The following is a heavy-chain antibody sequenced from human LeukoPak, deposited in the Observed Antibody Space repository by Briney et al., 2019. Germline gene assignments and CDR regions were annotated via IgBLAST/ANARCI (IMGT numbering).Heavy chain of an antibody. CDR2: IIPIFGTA. CDR1: GGTFSSYA. CDR3: ARFPDWGYQSPLFD. J-gene: IGHJ4*02. D-gene: IGHD7-27*01. Sequence: SVKVSCKASGGTFSSYAISWVRQAPGQGLEWMGRIIPIFGTANYAQKFQGRVTITTDESTSTAYMELGSLRSEDTAVYYCARFPDWGYQSPLFDWGQGTLVTVSS. V-gene: IGHV1-69*05.